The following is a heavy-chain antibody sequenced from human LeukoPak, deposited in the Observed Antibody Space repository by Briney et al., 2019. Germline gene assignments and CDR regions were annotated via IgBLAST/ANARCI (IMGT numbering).Heavy chain of an antibody. CDR1: GFTFNNYE. Sequence: GGSLRLSCAASGFTFNNYEMNWVRQAPGKGLEWVSYISSSGSTIYYADSVKGRFTISRDNAKNSLYQQMNSLRAEDTAVYYCARDSRDSSGYFDYWGQGTLVTVSS. D-gene: IGHD3-22*01. CDR3: ARDSRDSSGYFDY. CDR2: ISSSGSTI. V-gene: IGHV3-48*03. J-gene: IGHJ4*02.